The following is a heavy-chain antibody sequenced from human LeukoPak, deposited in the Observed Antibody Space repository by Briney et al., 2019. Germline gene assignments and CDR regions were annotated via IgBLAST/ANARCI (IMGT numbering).Heavy chain of an antibody. D-gene: IGHD1-26*01. CDR3: ARVDSGNYDY. CDR2: IDGSDGAS. J-gene: IGHJ4*02. CDR1: GFRFSSYV. Sequence: GGSLRLSCAASGFRFSSYVMNWVRQAPGKGLEYVSSIDGSDGASYYADSVKGRFTISRDNSKHTLFLQMNSLRVEDTAVYYCARVDSGNYDYWGQGTLLTVSS. V-gene: IGHV3-23*01.